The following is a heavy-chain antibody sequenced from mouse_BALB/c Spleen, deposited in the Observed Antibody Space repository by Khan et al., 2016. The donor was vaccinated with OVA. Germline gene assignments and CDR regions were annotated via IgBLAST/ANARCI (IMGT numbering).Heavy chain of an antibody. CDR3: ARGSGVGNYFDY. Sequence: QVQLKESGGDLVRPGASVKLSCKTSGYIFTSYWIHWVKQWSGQGLEWIARIYPGTGSIYYNENFKDKATLTADISSSTAYLQLGSLNSEDSAVYLGARGSGVGNYFDYWGQGTLVTVSA. J-gene: IGHJ3*01. D-gene: IGHD2-1*01. CDR2: IYPGTGSI. V-gene: IGHV1S132*01. CDR1: GYIFTSYW.